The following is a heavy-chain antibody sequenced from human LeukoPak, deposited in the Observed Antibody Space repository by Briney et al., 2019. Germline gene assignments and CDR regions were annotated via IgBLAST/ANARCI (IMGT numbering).Heavy chain of an antibody. CDR1: GGSFSGYY. V-gene: IGHV4-34*01. CDR3: ARGGRIAAAGTGYFDY. CDR2: INHSGST. J-gene: IGHJ4*02. D-gene: IGHD6-13*01. Sequence: SETLSLTCAVYGGSFSGYYWSWIRQPPGKGLEGIGEINHSGSTNYNPSLKSRVTISVDTSKNQFSLKLSSVTAADTAVYYCARGGRIAAAGTGYFDYWGQGTLVTVSS.